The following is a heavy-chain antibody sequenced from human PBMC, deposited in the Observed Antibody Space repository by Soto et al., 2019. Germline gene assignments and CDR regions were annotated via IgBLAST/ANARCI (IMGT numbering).Heavy chain of an antibody. CDR1: GFTFSSYG. D-gene: IGHD6-13*01. CDR3: ARDWGDPYSSSWHTPGH. CDR2: IWYDGSNK. Sequence: QVQLVESRGGVVQPGRSLRLSCAASGFTFSSYGMHWVRQAPGKGLEWVAVIWYDGSNKYYADSVKGRFTISRDNSKNTLYLQMNSLRAEDTAVYYCARDWGDPYSSSWHTPGHWGQGTLVTVSS. V-gene: IGHV3-33*01. J-gene: IGHJ4*02.